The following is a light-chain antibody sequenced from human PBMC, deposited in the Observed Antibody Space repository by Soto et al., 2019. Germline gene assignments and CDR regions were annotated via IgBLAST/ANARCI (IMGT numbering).Light chain of an antibody. V-gene: IGKV3-20*01. CDR2: GAS. Sequence: EIVLTQSPGTLSLSPGDRATLSCRASQSVSSSYLAWYQQKPGQAPRLLIYGASSRATGIPDRFSGSGSGTDCTLTISRLESEDVGVYHCQQYGTSPTGTFGQGTNVEIK. CDR3: QQYGTSPTGT. J-gene: IGKJ1*01. CDR1: QSVSSSY.